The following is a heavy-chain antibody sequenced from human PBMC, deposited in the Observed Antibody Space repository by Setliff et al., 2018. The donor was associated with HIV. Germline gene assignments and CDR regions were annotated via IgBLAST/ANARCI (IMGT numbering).Heavy chain of an antibody. CDR1: GGSISDTY. Sequence: ASETLSLTCTVSGGSISDTYYTWIRQTPGKGLEWIGLMHVSRETNYNTSLESRVTISMDTSKNQFSLKLSSVTAADTALYFCARHGRSYDSGRWYNWFDSWGQGTPVTVSS. CDR3: ARHGRSYDSGRWYNWFDS. V-gene: IGHV4-59*08. D-gene: IGHD3-10*01. CDR2: MHVSRET. J-gene: IGHJ5*01.